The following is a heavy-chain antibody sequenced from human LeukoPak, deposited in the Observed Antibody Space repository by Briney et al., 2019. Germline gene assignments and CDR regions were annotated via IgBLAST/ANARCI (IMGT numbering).Heavy chain of an antibody. CDR3: ARGGSGSYYLYYFDY. J-gene: IGHJ4*02. D-gene: IGHD3-10*01. CDR2: IIPIFGTA. V-gene: IGHV1-69*01. Sequence: SVKVSCKASGGTFSSYAISWVRQAPGQGLEWMGGIIPIFGTADYAQKFQGRVTITADESTSTAYMELSSLRSEDTAVYYCARGGSGSYYLYYFDYWGQGTLVTVSS. CDR1: GGTFSSYA.